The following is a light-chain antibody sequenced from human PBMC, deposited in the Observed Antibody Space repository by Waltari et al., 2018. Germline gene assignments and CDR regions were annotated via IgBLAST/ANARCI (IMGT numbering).Light chain of an antibody. V-gene: IGLV3-10*01. Sequence: SYELTQPPSVSVSPGQTARITCPGDALPKRYTYWYQQKSGQAPVLVIFEDSQRPSGIPERFSGSSSGTMATLSINGAQVEDEGDYYCYSADIGGHHRVFGGGTKLTIL. CDR1: ALPKRY. CDR3: YSADIGGHHRV. CDR2: EDS. J-gene: IGLJ3*02.